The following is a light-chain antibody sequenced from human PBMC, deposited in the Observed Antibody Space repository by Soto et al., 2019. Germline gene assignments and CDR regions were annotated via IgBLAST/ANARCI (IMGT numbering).Light chain of an antibody. J-gene: IGLJ2*01. CDR3: STYTTSSTLV. CDR2: DVS. Sequence: QSALTRPASVSGSPGQSITISCTGASSDIGGYNYVSWYQQHPGKAPKLMIYDVSDRPSGVSNRFSGSRSGNTASLTISGLQAEDGADYYCSTYTTSSTLVFGGGTKLTVL. CDR1: SSDIGGYNY. V-gene: IGLV2-14*03.